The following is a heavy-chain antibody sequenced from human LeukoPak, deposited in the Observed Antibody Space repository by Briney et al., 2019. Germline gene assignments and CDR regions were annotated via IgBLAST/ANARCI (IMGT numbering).Heavy chain of an antibody. CDR2: IYHSGST. D-gene: IGHD1-26*01. CDR1: GYSISSGYY. CDR3: ARPRGSYSDWYFDL. Sequence: PSETLSLTCAVSGYSISSGYYWGWIRQPPGKGLEWIGSIYHSGSTYYNPSLKSRVTISVDTSKSQFSLKLSSVTAADTAVYYCARPRGSYSDWYFDLWGRGTLVTVSS. V-gene: IGHV4-38-2*01. J-gene: IGHJ2*01.